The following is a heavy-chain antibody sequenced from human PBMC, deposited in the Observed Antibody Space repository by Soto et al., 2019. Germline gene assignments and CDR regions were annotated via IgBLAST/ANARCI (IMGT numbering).Heavy chain of an antibody. V-gene: IGHV4-30-2*01. Sequence: SETLSLTCAVSGGSTSSGGYSWSWIRQPPGKGLESIGYIYHSGSTYYNPSLKSRVTISVATSKNQFSLKLSSLTAADTAVFYCAASCVGCRGFNYYGMDVWGQGTTATVSS. CDR3: AASCVGCRGFNYYGMDV. J-gene: IGHJ6*02. CDR2: IYHSGST. D-gene: IGHD5-12*01. CDR1: GGSTSSGGYS.